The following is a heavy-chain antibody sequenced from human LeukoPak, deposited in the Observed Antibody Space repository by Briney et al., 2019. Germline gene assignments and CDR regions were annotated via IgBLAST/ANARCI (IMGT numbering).Heavy chain of an antibody. CDR1: GFTFSIYS. D-gene: IGHD6-13*01. Sequence: GGSLTLFCAPCGFTFSIYSMNWVRHAPGRGLEWVSYISSSRSYIYYAHSVKGRFTISRDNAKNSLYMQMNSRRDEDTAVCYCARGVYPYYFDYWGQGTLVTVSS. J-gene: IGHJ4*02. CDR3: ARGVYPYYFDY. V-gene: IGHV3-21*01. CDR2: ISSSRSYI.